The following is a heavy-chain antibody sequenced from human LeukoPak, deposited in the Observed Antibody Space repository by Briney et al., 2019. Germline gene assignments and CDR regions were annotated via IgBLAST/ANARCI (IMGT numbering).Heavy chain of an antibody. CDR3: APQFVYYDSSGYLDN. CDR2: IYYSGST. V-gene: IGHV4-39*07. D-gene: IGHD3-22*01. CDR1: GDSISSSSYY. Sequence: SETLSLTCTVSGDSISSSSYYWGWIRQPPGKGLEWIGSIYYSGSTYYNPSLKSRVTISVDTSKNQFSLKLSSVTAADTAVYYCAPQFVYYDSSGYLDNWGQGTLVTVSS. J-gene: IGHJ4*02.